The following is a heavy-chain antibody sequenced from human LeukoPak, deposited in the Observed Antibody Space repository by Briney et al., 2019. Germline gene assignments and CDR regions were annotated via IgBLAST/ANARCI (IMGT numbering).Heavy chain of an antibody. CDR3: TRSLYGSGSYYAFDI. D-gene: IGHD3-10*01. V-gene: IGHV3-73*01. J-gene: IGHJ3*02. CDR2: IRSKANSYAT. CDR1: GFTFSGSA. Sequence: PGGSLRLSCAASGFTFSGSAMHWVRQASGKGLEWVGRIRSKANSYATAYAASVKGRFTISRDDSKNTAYLQMNSLKTEDTAVYYCTRSLYGSGSYYAFDIWGQGTMVTVSS.